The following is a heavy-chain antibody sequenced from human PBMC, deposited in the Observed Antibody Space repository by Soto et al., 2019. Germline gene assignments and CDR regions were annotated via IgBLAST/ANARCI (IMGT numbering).Heavy chain of an antibody. J-gene: IGHJ4*02. Sequence: ASVEVSCKASGGTFSSYAISWVRQAPGQGLEWMGWVSPKVGNGGYAQKFQGRFTVTSNTAISTAYMELSSLTSDDTAVYYCARGRGYSAWSPSHWGQGTLVTVS. CDR2: VSPKVGNG. CDR1: GGTFSSYA. D-gene: IGHD3-9*01. CDR3: ARGRGYSAWSPSH. V-gene: IGHV1-8*02.